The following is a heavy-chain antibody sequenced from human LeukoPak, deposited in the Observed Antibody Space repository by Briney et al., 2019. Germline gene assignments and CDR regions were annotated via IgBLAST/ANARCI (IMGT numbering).Heavy chain of an antibody. D-gene: IGHD6-13*01. CDR3: ARSVSSLTFDY. CDR2: IKEDGSEK. CDR1: GFTFSSYW. Sequence: PGGSLRLSCAASGFTFSSYWMSWVRQAPGKGLEWVTNIKEDGSEKYYVDSVKGRFTISRDNAKNSLYLQMNSLRAEDTAVYYCARSVSSLTFDYWGQGTLVTVSS. V-gene: IGHV3-7*01. J-gene: IGHJ4*02.